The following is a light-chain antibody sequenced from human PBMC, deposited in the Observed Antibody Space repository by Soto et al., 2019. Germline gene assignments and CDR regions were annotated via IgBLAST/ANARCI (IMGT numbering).Light chain of an antibody. CDR2: GNT. CDR1: RSNIGAGYD. J-gene: IGLJ2*01. CDR3: LSFDSSLSVV. V-gene: IGLV1-40*01. Sequence: QSVLTQPPSVSGAPGQRVTISCTGSRSNIGAGYDVHWYQQLPGRAPKLLLYGNTNRPSGVPDRFSGSKSGTSASLAITGLQAEDEADYYCLSFDSSLSVVFGGGTKLTVL.